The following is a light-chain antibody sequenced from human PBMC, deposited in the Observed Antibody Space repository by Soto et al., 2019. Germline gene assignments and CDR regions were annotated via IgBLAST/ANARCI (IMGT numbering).Light chain of an antibody. CDR3: QQYDSSPYT. V-gene: IGKV3-20*01. J-gene: IGKJ2*01. Sequence: EIVLTQSPGTLSLSPGERVTLSCRASQSVSSSYLAWYQQKPGQAPRLLIYGASSRATGIPDRFSGSGSGTDVNLTISRLEPEDFAVYYCQQYDSSPYTFGQGTKLEIK. CDR2: GAS. CDR1: QSVSSSY.